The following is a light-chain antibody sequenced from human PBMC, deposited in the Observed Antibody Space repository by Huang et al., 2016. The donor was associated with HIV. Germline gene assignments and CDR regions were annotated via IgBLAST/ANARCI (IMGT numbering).Light chain of an antibody. J-gene: IGKJ2*01. CDR1: QSISSF. V-gene: IGKV1-39*01. CDR3: QQSYSTPPVYT. CDR2: AAS. Sequence: DIQMTQSPSSLSASVGDRVTITCRASQSISSFLNWYQLKPGKAPKLLIYAASSLQSGVPSRFSGSGSGTDVTLTISSLQPEDFATYYCQQSYSTPPVYTFGQGTKLEIK.